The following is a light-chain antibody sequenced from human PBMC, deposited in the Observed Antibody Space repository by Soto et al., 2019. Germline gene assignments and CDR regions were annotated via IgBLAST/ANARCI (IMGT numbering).Light chain of an antibody. J-gene: IGKJ1*01. CDR1: QRVSSH. V-gene: IGKV3D-15*01. CDR2: GAS. Sequence: ETVMTQSPVTLSVSPGDTATLSCRASQRVSSHLAWYQQKPGQAPRLLISGASSRAADIPDRFSGSGSGTDFTLTINRLEPEDFAVYYCQQYNNWWTFGQGTKVDIK. CDR3: QQYNNWWT.